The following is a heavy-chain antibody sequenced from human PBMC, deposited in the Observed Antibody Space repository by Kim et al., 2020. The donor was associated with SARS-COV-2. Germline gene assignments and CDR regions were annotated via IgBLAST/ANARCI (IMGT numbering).Heavy chain of an antibody. Sequence: GGSLRLSCAASGFTFSSYAMSWVRQAPGKGLEWVSAISGSGGSTYYADSVKGRFTISRDNSKNTLYLQMNSLRAEDTAVYYCAKDSLPVTTREWELLRGEYYFDYWGQGTLVTVSS. V-gene: IGHV3-23*01. CDR2: ISGSGGST. CDR1: GFTFSSYA. CDR3: AKDSLPVTTREWELLRGEYYFDY. J-gene: IGHJ4*02. D-gene: IGHD1-26*01.